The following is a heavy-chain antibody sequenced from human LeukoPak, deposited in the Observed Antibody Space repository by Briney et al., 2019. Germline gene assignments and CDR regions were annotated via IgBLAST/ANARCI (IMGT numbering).Heavy chain of an antibody. J-gene: IGHJ5*02. V-gene: IGHV4-59*08. CDR1: GGSISSYY. CDR3: ASLFLYNWFDP. CDR2: IYYSGST. D-gene: IGHD2-21*01. Sequence: NPSETLSLTCTVSGGSISSYYWSWIRQPPGKGLEWIGYIYYSGSTYYNPSLKSRVTISVDTSKNQFSLKLSSVTAADTAVYYCASLFLYNWFDPWGQGTLVTVSS.